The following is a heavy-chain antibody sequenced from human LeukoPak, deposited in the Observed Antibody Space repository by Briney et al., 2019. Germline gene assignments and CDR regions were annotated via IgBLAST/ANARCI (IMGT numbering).Heavy chain of an antibody. D-gene: IGHD2-21*02. V-gene: IGHV1-69*06. CDR3: ARDPCVSGDDGCDY. J-gene: IGHJ4*02. Sequence: SVKVSCKASGGTFSSYAISWVRQAPGQGLEWMGRIIPIFGTANYAQKFQGRVTITADKSTSTAYMELSSLRSEDTAVYYCARDPCVSGDDGCDYWGQGTLVTVSS. CDR1: GGTFSSYA. CDR2: IIPIFGTA.